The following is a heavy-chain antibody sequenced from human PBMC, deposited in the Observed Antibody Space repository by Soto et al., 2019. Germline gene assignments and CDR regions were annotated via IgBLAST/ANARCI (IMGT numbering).Heavy chain of an antibody. V-gene: IGHV1-69*01. Sequence: QVQLVQSGAEVKKPGSSVKVSCKASGGTFSSYAISWVRQAPGQGLEWMGGIIPIFGTANYAQKFQGRVTITSDDSTSTAYMELSSLRSEDTAVYYCARGQFLGHYYYYGMDVWGQGTTVTVSS. CDR3: ARGQFLGHYYYYGMDV. J-gene: IGHJ6*02. CDR2: IIPIFGTA. D-gene: IGHD3-3*01. CDR1: GGTFSSYA.